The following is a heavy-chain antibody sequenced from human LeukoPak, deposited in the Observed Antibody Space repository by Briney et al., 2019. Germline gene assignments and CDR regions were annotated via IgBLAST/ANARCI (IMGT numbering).Heavy chain of an antibody. Sequence: ASVKVSCKASGYTFTAYYMHWVRQAPGQGLEWMGWISTYNGDTNYAQMLQGRVTMTTDTSTSTAYMELRSLRFDDAAVYYCARGSSYGFSMPYWGQGTLVTVSS. J-gene: IGHJ4*02. CDR1: GYTFTAYY. D-gene: IGHD5-18*01. CDR2: ISTYNGDT. V-gene: IGHV1-18*04. CDR3: ARGSSYGFSMPY.